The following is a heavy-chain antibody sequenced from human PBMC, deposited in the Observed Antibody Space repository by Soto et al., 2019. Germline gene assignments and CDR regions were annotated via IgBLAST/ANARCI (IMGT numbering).Heavy chain of an antibody. CDR3: ATSYGSGYRAFDY. J-gene: IGHJ4*02. CDR2: VNPILSLS. V-gene: IGHV1-69*02. CDR1: GDTFSFYS. Sequence: QVQLVQSGAEVKRPGSSVKVSCKASGDTFSFYSINWVRQAPGLGLEWMGRVNPILSLSNYSQRFQGRVTMTANKSTSTAYMVISSLRSEDTAIYYCATSYGSGYRAFDYWGQGALVIVSS. D-gene: IGHD3-10*01.